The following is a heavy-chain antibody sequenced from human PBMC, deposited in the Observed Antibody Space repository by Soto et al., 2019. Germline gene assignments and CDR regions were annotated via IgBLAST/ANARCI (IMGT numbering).Heavy chain of an antibody. CDR1: GFTFSNAW. V-gene: IGHV3-15*01. CDR3: TTDYGDYGYYYYYMDV. D-gene: IGHD4-17*01. Sequence: GGSLRLSCAASGFTFSNAWMSWVRQAPGKGLEWVGRIKSKTDGGTTDYAAPVKGRFTISRDDSKNTLYLQMNSLKTEDTAVYYCTTDYGDYGYYYYYMDVWGKGTTVTVSS. J-gene: IGHJ6*03. CDR2: IKSKTDGGTT.